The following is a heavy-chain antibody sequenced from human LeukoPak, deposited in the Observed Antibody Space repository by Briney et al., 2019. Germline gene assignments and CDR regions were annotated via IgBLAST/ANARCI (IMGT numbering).Heavy chain of an antibody. Sequence: PSETLSLTCTVSGGSISSYYWSWIRQPPGKGLEWIGYIYYSGSTHYIPSLKSRVTICVDTSKNQFSLKLSSVTAADTAVYYCARTSPATPLLRYFDWSSSPMDVWGQGTTVTVSS. V-gene: IGHV4-59*01. D-gene: IGHD3-9*01. CDR3: ARTSPATPLLRYFDWSSSPMDV. J-gene: IGHJ6*02. CDR2: IYYSGST. CDR1: GGSISSYY.